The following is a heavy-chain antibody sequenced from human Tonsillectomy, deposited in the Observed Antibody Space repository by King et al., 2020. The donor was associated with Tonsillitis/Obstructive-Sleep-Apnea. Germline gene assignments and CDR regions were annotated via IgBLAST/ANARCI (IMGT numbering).Heavy chain of an antibody. CDR1: GFTFSSYA. J-gene: IGHJ4*02. D-gene: IGHD3-3*01. Sequence: VQLVESGGGLVQPGGSLRLSCAASGFTFSSYAMSWVRQAPGKGLEWVSAISGSGGSTYYADSVKGRFTISRDNSKNTLYLQMNSLRAEDTAVYYCAKDLGTYYDFWSGYTYWGQGTLVTVSS. V-gene: IGHV3-23*04. CDR2: ISGSGGST. CDR3: AKDLGTYYDFWSGYTY.